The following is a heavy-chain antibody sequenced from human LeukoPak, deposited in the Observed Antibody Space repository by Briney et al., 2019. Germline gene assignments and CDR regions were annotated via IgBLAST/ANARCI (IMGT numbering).Heavy chain of an antibody. CDR3: ARDQRTGTTSSFDY. CDR2: INTSGST. Sequence: PSQTLSLTCTVSGSSISSGSYYWSWIRQPAGKGLEWIGRINTSGSTNYNPSLKSRVTISVDTSKNQFSLKLSSVTAADTAVYYCARDQRTGTTSSFDYWGQGTLVTVSS. D-gene: IGHD1-7*01. V-gene: IGHV4-61*02. CDR1: GSSISSGSYY. J-gene: IGHJ4*02.